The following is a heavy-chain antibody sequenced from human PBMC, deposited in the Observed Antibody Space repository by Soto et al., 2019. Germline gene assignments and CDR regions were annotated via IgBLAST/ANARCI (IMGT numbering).Heavy chain of an antibody. J-gene: IGHJ3*02. V-gene: IGHV3-21*01. Sequence: GGSLRLSCAASGFTFSSYSMNWVRQAPGKGLEWVSSISSSSSYIYYADSVKGRFTISRDNAKNSLYLQMNSLRAEDTAGYYCARDLNDARGYSGYGPLHAFDIWGQGTMVTVSS. CDR2: ISSSSSYI. CDR1: GFTFSSYS. CDR3: ARDLNDARGYSGYGPLHAFDI. D-gene: IGHD5-12*01.